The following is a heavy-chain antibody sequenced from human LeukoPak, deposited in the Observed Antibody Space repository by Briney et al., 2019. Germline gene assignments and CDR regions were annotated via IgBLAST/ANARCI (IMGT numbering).Heavy chain of an antibody. V-gene: IGHV1-8*03. Sequence: ASVKVSCKASGYTFTSYDINWVRQAPGQGLEWMGWMNPNSGNTGYAQKFQGRVTITRNTSISTAYMELSSLRSEDTAVYYCARGKRYGGNFDYWGQGTLVTVSS. CDR3: ARGKRYGGNFDY. J-gene: IGHJ4*02. CDR2: MNPNSGNT. CDR1: GYTFTSYD. D-gene: IGHD4-23*01.